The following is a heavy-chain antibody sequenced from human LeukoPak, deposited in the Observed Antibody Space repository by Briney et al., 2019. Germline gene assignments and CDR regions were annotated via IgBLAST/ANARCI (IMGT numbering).Heavy chain of an antibody. D-gene: IGHD5-18*01. V-gene: IGHV4-4*07. Sequence: PSETLSLTCTVSGGSISGYYWSWIRQPAGKGLEWIGLIYSSGSTNYKPSLESRVTMSVDTSKHQFSLKLTSVTAADTAVYHCARDMHSFGYYFDYWGQGILVTVSS. J-gene: IGHJ4*02. CDR2: IYSSGST. CDR1: GGSISGYY. CDR3: ARDMHSFGYYFDY.